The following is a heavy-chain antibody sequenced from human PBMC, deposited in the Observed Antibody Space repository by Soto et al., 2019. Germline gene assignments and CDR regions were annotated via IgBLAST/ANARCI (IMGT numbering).Heavy chain of an antibody. CDR2: IYYSEST. J-gene: IGHJ4*02. Sequence: MSFNCIVSGGSVSSGSYNWTWIRKHTGKGLEWIGYIYYSESTNYNPSLKSRVNISVDTSKNQFSLKLSSVTAADTALYYCSREGPRRNCGGDSYFYYWGQGTLVTVSS. V-gene: IGHV4-61*01. D-gene: IGHD2-21*02. CDR1: GGSVSSGSYN. CDR3: SREGPRRNCGGDSYFYY.